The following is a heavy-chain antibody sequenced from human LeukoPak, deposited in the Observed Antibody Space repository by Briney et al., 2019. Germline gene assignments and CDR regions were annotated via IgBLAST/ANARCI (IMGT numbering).Heavy chain of an antibody. V-gene: IGHV4-59*01. CDR2: IYYSGST. J-gene: IGHJ4*02. Sequence: PSETLSLTCTVSGGSISSDYWSWIRQPPGKGLEWIGYIYYSGSTNYNPSLKSRVTISVDTSKNQFSLKLSSVTAADTDVYYCARDDYGDYGGFDYWGQGTLVTVSS. CDR3: ARDDYGDYGGFDY. D-gene: IGHD4-17*01. CDR1: GGSISSDY.